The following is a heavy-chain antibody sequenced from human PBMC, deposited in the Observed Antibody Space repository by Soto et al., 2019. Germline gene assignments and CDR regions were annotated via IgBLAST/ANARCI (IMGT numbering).Heavy chain of an antibody. CDR1: GFTFSSYA. J-gene: IGHJ1*01. CDR3: AKPSEQQLVRIGFQH. D-gene: IGHD6-13*01. Sequence: PGGSLRLSGAASGFTFSSYAMHWVRQAPGKGLEWVSAISGSAGNTYYADSVKGRFTISRDNSKNTLYLQMNNLRAEDTALYYCAKPSEQQLVRIGFQHWGQGTLVTVSS. CDR2: ISGSAGNT. V-gene: IGHV3-23*01.